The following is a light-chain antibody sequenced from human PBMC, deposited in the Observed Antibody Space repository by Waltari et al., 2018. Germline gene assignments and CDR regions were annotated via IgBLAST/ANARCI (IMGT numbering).Light chain of an antibody. Sequence: QSVLTQPPSVSGTPGQGVTISCSGSSPNIGTNYVSWYQQLPRTAPNLLIFRNDQRPSGVPDRFSASKSGTSASLAISGLRSEDEADYYCAAWDDGLSGPVFGGGTKLTVL. CDR2: RND. J-gene: IGLJ3*02. V-gene: IGLV1-47*01. CDR1: SPNIGTNY. CDR3: AAWDDGLSGPV.